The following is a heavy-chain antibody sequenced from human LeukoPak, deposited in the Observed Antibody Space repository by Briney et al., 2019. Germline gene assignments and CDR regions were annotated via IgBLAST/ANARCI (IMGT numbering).Heavy chain of an antibody. V-gene: IGHV3-23*01. J-gene: IGHJ4*02. CDR1: GFTVSHNY. Sequence: GGSLRLSCAASGFTVSHNYMTWVRQAPGKGLEWVSAIGDSGRNTYYADSVRGRFTISRDNSKNTLYLQMNSLRAEDTAIYYCAKDPLLRGATYDYWGQGTLVTVSS. CDR3: AKDPLLRGATYDY. D-gene: IGHD1-26*01. CDR2: IGDSGRNT.